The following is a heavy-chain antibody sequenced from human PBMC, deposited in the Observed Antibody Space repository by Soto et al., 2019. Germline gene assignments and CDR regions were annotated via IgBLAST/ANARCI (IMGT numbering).Heavy chain of an antibody. CDR1: GYTFTSYG. J-gene: IGHJ6*02. V-gene: IGHV1-18*01. Sequence: QVQLVQSGAEVKKPGASVKVSCKASGYTFTSYGISWVRQAPGQGLEWMGWISAYNGNTNYAQKRQGRVTMTTDTSTSTAYMELRSLRSDDTAVYYCARDWEQQLADYYYGMDVWGQGTTVTVSS. CDR2: ISAYNGNT. D-gene: IGHD6-13*01. CDR3: ARDWEQQLADYYYGMDV.